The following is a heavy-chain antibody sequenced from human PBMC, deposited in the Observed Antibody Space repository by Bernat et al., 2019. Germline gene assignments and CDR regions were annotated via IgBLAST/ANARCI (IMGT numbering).Heavy chain of an antibody. CDR2: INSDGSST. Sequence: EVQLVESGGGLVQPGGSLRLSCAASGFTFSSYWMHWVRQAPGKGLVWVSRINSDGSSTSYADSVKGRFTISRDNAKNTLYLQMNSLRAEDTAVYYCAREYYYDSSGWEFDPWGQGTLVTVSS. V-gene: IGHV3-74*01. CDR1: GFTFSSYW. CDR3: AREYYYDSSGWEFDP. J-gene: IGHJ5*02. D-gene: IGHD3-22*01.